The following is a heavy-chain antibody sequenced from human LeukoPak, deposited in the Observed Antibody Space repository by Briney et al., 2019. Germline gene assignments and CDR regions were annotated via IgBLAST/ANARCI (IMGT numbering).Heavy chain of an antibody. D-gene: IGHD5-18*01. CDR1: GFTFSDYY. Sequence: EGSLRLSCAASGFTFSDYYMSWIRQAPGKGLEWVSYISSSSSYTNYADSVKGRFTISRDNDKNSLYLQMNSLRAEDTVVYYCARRGKDTAMAPPDYWGQGNLVTVSS. CDR2: ISSSSSYT. CDR3: ARRGKDTAMAPPDY. V-gene: IGHV3-11*03. J-gene: IGHJ4*02.